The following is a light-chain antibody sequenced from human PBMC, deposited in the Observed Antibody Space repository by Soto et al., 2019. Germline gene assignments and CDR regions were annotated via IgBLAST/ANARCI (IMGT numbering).Light chain of an antibody. CDR2: LNSDGSH. CDR1: SGHSSYA. CDR3: QTWGTGPHVV. Sequence: QPVLTQSPSDSASLGASVKLTCTLSSGHSSYAIAWHQQQPEKGPRYLMKLNSDGSHSKGDGIPDRFSGSSSGAERYLTISSLQSEDEADYYCQTWGTGPHVVFGGGTKLTVL. V-gene: IGLV4-69*01. J-gene: IGLJ2*01.